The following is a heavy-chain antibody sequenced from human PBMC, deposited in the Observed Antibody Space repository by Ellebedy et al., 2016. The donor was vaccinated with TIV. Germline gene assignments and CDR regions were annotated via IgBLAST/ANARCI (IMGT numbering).Heavy chain of an antibody. CDR2: IHTSGST. CDR3: VRDVWLGELGNWFDA. CDR1: GESISNYY. Sequence: MPSETLSLTCTVSGESISNYYWSWIRQPAGKGLEWIGHIHTSGSTTYKPFLKSRATMSVDTSKNQFSLKLRSVTAADTAVYYCVRDVWLGELGNWFDAWGQGTLVTVSS. V-gene: IGHV4-4*07. D-gene: IGHD3-10*01. J-gene: IGHJ5*02.